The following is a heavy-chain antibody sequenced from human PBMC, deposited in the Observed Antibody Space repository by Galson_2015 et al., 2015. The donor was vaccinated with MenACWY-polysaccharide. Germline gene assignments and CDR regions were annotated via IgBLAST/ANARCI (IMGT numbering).Heavy chain of an antibody. CDR3: ARAAYCTHYCYYYYYMDV. CDR2: VKPSGGPP. D-gene: IGHD2-8*01. V-gene: IGHV1-46*01. J-gene: IGHJ6*03. CDR1: GYTFTNYY. Sequence: SVKVSCKASGYTFTNYYIHWVRQAPGLGLEWMGVVKPSGGPPNPEQKVQGRVTMTSDTSTSTVYMEVRSLGSYDTAIYYCARAAYCTHYCYYYYYMDVSCKGTTVPVPS.